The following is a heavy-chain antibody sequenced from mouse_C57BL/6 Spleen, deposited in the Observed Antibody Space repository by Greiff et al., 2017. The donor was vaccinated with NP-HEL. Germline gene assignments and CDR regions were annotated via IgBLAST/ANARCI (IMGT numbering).Heavy chain of an antibody. D-gene: IGHD2-3*01. J-gene: IGHJ3*01. V-gene: IGHV14-2*01. CDR3: ARSYDGYYQAWFAY. CDR1: GFNIKDYY. CDR2: IDPEDGET. Sequence: EVKLLESGAELLKPGASVKLSCTASGFNIKDYYMHWVKQRTEQGLEWIGRIDPEDGETKYAPKFQGKATITADTSSNTAYLQLSSLTSEDTAVYYCARSYDGYYQAWFAYWGQGTLVTVSA.